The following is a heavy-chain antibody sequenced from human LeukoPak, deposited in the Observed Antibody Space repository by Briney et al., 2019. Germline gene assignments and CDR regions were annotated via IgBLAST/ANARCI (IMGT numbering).Heavy chain of an antibody. D-gene: IGHD3-22*01. Sequence: GGSLRLSCAASGFTFSSYAMSWVRQAPGKGLEWVSSISSSSSYIYYADSVKGRFTISSDNAKNSLYLQMNSLRAEDTAVYYCARGGWYYYDSSGYYGGMFYWGQGTLVTVSS. V-gene: IGHV3-21*01. CDR1: GFTFSSYA. CDR2: ISSSSSYI. CDR3: ARGGWYYYDSSGYYGGMFY. J-gene: IGHJ4*02.